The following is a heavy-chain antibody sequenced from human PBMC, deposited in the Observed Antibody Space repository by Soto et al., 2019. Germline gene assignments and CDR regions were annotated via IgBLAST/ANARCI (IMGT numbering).Heavy chain of an antibody. J-gene: IGHJ4*02. CDR2: ISDRGDTT. V-gene: IGHV3-23*01. D-gene: IGHD1-1*01. CDR3: AKDKPGTTSFDY. CDR1: GFTISSNA. Sequence: GSLRLSCAASGFTISSNAMYWVRQAPGKGLEWVSGISDRGDTTHYADSVKGRFTISRDTSKNTLYLQLNTLRADDTAVYYCAKDKPGTTSFDYWGQGTLVTVSS.